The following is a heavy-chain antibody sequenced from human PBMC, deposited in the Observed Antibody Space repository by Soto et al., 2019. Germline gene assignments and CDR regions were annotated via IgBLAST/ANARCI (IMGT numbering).Heavy chain of an antibody. J-gene: IGHJ6*02. Sequence: QVQLVQSGAEVKKPGASVKVSCKASGYTFTSYGISWVRQAPGQGLEWMGWISAYNGNTNYAQKLQGRVTMTTDTSTSTAIMELRSLRSDDTAVYYCARDQPIQGAAINYGMDVWGQGTTVTVSS. CDR2: ISAYNGNT. D-gene: IGHD6-25*01. CDR1: GYTFTSYG. V-gene: IGHV1-18*01. CDR3: ARDQPIQGAAINYGMDV.